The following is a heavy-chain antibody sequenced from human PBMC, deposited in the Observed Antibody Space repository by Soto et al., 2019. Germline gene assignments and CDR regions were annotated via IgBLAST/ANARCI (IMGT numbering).Heavy chain of an antibody. CDR3: ARYLRYDPIWNGY. J-gene: IGHJ4*02. D-gene: IGHD3-3*01. V-gene: IGHV4-61*01. CDR1: GGSVSSGSYY. Sequence: SETLSLTCTVSGGSVSSGSYYWSWIRQPPGKGLEWIGYIYYSGSTNYNPSLKSRVTISVDTSKNQFSLKLSSVTAADTAVYYCARYLRYDPIWNGYWAQRTLVTVSS. CDR2: IYYSGST.